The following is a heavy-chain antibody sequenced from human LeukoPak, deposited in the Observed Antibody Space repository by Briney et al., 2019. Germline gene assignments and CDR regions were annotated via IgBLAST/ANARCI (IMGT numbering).Heavy chain of an antibody. Sequence: GASVKVSCKASGYTFTSYGISWVRQAPGQGLEWMGWISAYNGNTNYAQKLQGRVTMTTDTSTSTAYMELRSLRSDDTAVYYCARERVPLAVAGHGYNGDNYWGQGTLVTVSS. CDR1: GYTFTSYG. CDR3: ARERVPLAVAGHGYNGDNY. D-gene: IGHD5-24*01. CDR2: ISAYNGNT. V-gene: IGHV1-18*01. J-gene: IGHJ4*02.